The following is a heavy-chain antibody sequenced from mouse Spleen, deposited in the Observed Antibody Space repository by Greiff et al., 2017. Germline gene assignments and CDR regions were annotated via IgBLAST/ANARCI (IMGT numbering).Heavy chain of an antibody. CDR2: IDPETGGT. D-gene: IGHD2-13*01. V-gene: IGHV1-15*01. J-gene: IGHJ3*01. Sequence: VHLVESGAELVRPGASVTLSCKASGYTFTDYEMHWVKQTPVHGLEWIGAIDPETGGTAYNQKFKGKAILTADKSSSTAYMELRSLTSEDSAVYYCNPYGDYSAWFAYWGQGTLVTVSA. CDR3: NPYGDYSAWFAY. CDR1: GYTFTDYE.